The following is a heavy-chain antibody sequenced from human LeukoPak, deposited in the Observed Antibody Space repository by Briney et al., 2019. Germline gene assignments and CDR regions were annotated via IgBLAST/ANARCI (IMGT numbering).Heavy chain of an antibody. Sequence: SETLSVTCTVSGASISSYYWSWMRQPPGKGLEWIGYIYTGGNTSYNPSLKSRVTISWDTSKNQFSLKLSSVTAADTAVYYCARASWEYDYWGQGTLVTVSS. CDR3: ARASWEYDY. CDR1: GASISSYY. V-gene: IGHV4-4*09. CDR2: IYTGGNT. J-gene: IGHJ4*02. D-gene: IGHD7-27*01.